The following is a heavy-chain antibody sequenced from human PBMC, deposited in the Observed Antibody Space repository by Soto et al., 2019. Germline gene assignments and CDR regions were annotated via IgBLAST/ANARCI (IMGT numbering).Heavy chain of an antibody. CDR1: GYTFTGYD. J-gene: IGHJ5*02. D-gene: IGHD2-15*01. CDR2: MNPNSGNT. Sequence: QVQLVQSGAEVKKPGASVKVSCKASGYTFTGYDINWVRQATGQGLEWMGWMNPNSGNTGYAQNFQGRVTVTRNTSISTAYMELSSLRYEDTAVYYCARAVVVPVASRFDPWGQGTLVTVSS. CDR3: ARAVVVPVASRFDP. V-gene: IGHV1-8*02.